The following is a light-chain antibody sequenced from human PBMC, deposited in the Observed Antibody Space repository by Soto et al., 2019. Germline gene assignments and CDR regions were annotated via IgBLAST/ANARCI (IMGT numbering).Light chain of an antibody. V-gene: IGKV3-11*01. Sequence: EIVLTQSPATLSLSPGERATLSCRASQSFSSYLAWYQQKPGQAPRLLIYDASKRATGIPARFSGRGSGTDFPLTISSLEREDFAVYYCKQRSNWPPVITFGQGTRLEIK. CDR3: KQRSNWPPVIT. CDR2: DAS. CDR1: QSFSSY. J-gene: IGKJ5*01.